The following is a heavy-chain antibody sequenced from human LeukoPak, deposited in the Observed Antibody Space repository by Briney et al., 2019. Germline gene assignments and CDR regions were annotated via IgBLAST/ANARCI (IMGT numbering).Heavy chain of an antibody. Sequence: SETLSLTCTVSGGSISSGGYYWSWIRQHPGKGLEWIGYIYYSGSTYYNPSLKSRVTISVDTSKNQFSLKLSSVTAADTAVYYCARQLWSAAGHFDYWGQGTPVTVSS. D-gene: IGHD5-18*01. CDR1: GGSISSGGYY. V-gene: IGHV4-31*03. CDR2: IYYSGST. J-gene: IGHJ4*02. CDR3: ARQLWSAAGHFDY.